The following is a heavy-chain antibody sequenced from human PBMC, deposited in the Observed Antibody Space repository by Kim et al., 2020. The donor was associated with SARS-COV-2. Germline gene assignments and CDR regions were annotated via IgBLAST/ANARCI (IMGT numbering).Heavy chain of an antibody. CDR1: GFTFSDYY. D-gene: IGHD2-15*01. V-gene: IGHV3-11*03. J-gene: IGHJ5*02. CDR2: ISSSSSYT. Sequence: GGSLRLSCAASGFTFSDYYMSWIRQAPGKGLEWASYISSSSSYTNYADSVKGRFTISRDNAKNSLYLQMNSLRAEDTAVYYCARLGRRVDIVVVVAATEVSDWFDPWGQGTLVTVSS. CDR3: ARLGRRVDIVVVVAATEVSDWFDP.